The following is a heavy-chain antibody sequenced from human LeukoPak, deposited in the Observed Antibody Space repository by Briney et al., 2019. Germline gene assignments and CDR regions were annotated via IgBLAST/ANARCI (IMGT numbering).Heavy chain of an antibody. Sequence: PGGSLRLSCAASGSIFSPYGMHWVRQAPGKGLEWVSVIWSDGSNTYYAGSVKGRFTISRGNSQNTLFLQMNSLRAEDTAMYYCARDAQRGFASSTSLEYWGHGTLVTVSS. J-gene: IGHJ4*01. D-gene: IGHD2-2*01. CDR1: GSIFSPYG. CDR2: IWSDGSNT. V-gene: IGHV3-33*01. CDR3: ARDAQRGFASSTSLEY.